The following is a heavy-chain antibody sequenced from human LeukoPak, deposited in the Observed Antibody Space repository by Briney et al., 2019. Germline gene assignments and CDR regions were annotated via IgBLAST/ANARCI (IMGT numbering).Heavy chain of an antibody. D-gene: IGHD6-13*01. V-gene: IGHV3-9*01. CDR1: GFTFDDYA. CDR2: ISWNSGSI. CDR3: AKDMGSSWVPPGFDP. Sequence: GGSLRLSCAASGFTFDDYAMHWVRQAPGKGLEWVSGISWNSGSIGYADSVKGRFTISRDNAKNSLYLQMNSLRAEDTALYYCAKDMGSSWVPPGFDPWGQGTLVTVSS. J-gene: IGHJ5*02.